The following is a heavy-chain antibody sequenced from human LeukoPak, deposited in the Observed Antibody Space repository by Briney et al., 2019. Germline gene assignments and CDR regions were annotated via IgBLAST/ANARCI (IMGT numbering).Heavy chain of an antibody. CDR1: TYSISNNYY. CDR3: ARDWSYDHSTKDDVFNI. CDR2: IYHSGTT. D-gene: IGHD5-12*01. V-gene: IGHV4-38-2*02. Sequence: SETLSLTCTVSTYSISNNYYWGWIRQPPGKGLEWIGSIYHSGTTYYNPSLKSRVTISVDTSKNQFSLKLTSVTAADTAVYYGARDWSYDHSTKDDVFNIWGKGKMVPVSS. J-gene: IGHJ3*02.